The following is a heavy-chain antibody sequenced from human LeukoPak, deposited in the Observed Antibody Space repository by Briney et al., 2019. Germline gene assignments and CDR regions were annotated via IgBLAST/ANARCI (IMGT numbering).Heavy chain of an antibody. D-gene: IGHD1-1*01. CDR2: IRYDETDK. V-gene: IGHV3-30*02. Sequence: PGGSLRLSCATSGFTFSSYGMHWVRQVPGQGLEWVAFIRYDETDKYYADSVKGRFTISRDNSKNTLYLQMNSLRAEDTAVYYCAKGDWNDVEDAFDIWGQGTMVTVSS. CDR3: AKGDWNDVEDAFDI. CDR1: GFTFSSYG. J-gene: IGHJ3*02.